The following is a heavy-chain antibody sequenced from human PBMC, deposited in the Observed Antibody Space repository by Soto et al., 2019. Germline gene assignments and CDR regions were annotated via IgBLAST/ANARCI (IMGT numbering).Heavy chain of an antibody. CDR3: ARAGDIVVVPAATNWFDP. CDR2: IYYSGST. CDR1: GGSISSGDYY. J-gene: IGHJ5*02. Sequence: SETLSLTCTVSGGSISSGDYYWSWIRQPPGKGLEWIGYIYYSGSTYYNPSPKSRVTISVDTSKNQFSLKLSSVTAADTAVYYCARAGDIVVVPAATNWFDPWGQGTLVTVLL. D-gene: IGHD2-2*01. V-gene: IGHV4-30-4*01.